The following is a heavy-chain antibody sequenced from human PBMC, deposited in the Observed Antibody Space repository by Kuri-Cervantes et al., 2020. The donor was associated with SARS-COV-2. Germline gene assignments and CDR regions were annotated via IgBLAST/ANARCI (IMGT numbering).Heavy chain of an antibody. CDR1: GFTFSSYA. J-gene: IGHJ6*02. V-gene: IGHV3-64*01. CDR2: ISSNGGST. Sequence: GGSLRLSCAASGFTFSSYAMHWVRQAPGKGLEYVSAISSNGGSTYYANSVKGRFTISRDNAKNTLYLQMNSLRAEDTAVYYCAREKYYDFWSGYYGGAYGMDVWGQGTTVTVSS. D-gene: IGHD3-3*01. CDR3: AREKYYDFWSGYYGGAYGMDV.